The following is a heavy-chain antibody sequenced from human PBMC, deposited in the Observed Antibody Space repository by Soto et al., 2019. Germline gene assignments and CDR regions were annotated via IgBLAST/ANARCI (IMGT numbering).Heavy chain of an antibody. D-gene: IGHD3-10*01. CDR1: GYTFTSYA. Sequence: QVQLVQSGAEVKKPGASVKVSCKASGYTFTSYAMHWVRQAPGQRLEWMGWINAGNGNTTYSQKFQGRVTITRDTSARTVYMELRSLRFEDTATYYCARAGWFAEGYFDFWGQGTPVTVSS. V-gene: IGHV1-3*01. CDR3: ARAGWFAEGYFDF. CDR2: INAGNGNT. J-gene: IGHJ4*02.